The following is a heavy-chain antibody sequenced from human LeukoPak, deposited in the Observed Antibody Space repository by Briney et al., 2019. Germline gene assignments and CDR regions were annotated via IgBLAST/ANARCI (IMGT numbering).Heavy chain of an antibody. CDR3: ARSASGYSYGDY. V-gene: IGHV4-34*01. CDR2: INHSGST. Sequence: SETLSLTCAVYGGSFSGYYWSWIRQPPGKGLEWIGEINHSGSTNYNPSLKSRVTISADTSKNQFSLKLNSVTAADTAVYSCARSASGYSYGDYWGQGILVTVSS. D-gene: IGHD5-18*01. CDR1: GGSFSGYY. J-gene: IGHJ4*02.